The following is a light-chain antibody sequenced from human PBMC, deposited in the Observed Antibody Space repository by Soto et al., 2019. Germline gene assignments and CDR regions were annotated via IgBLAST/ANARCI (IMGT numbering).Light chain of an antibody. CDR2: GAS. V-gene: IGKV3-15*01. CDR3: HQYHNWYT. Sequence: DIVMTQSPSTLSVSPGETATLSCRASQSVDTNLAWFQQKPGQAPRFLIYGASIRATGIPARFSGSGSGTEFTLTITRLQSEDVAFYYCHQYHNWYTFGQGTKLEIK. CDR1: QSVDTN. J-gene: IGKJ2*01.